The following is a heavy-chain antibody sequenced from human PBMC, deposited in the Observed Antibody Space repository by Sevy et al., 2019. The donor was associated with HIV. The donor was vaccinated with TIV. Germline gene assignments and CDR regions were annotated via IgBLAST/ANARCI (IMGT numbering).Heavy chain of an antibody. Sequence: SETLSLTCTVSGGSISSSSYYWGRIRQPPGKGLEWIGSIYYSGSTYYNPSLKSRVTISVDTSKNQFSLKLSSVTAADTAVYYCARHSLTEDYGDYGGYFDYWGQGTLVTVSS. CDR3: ARHSLTEDYGDYGGYFDY. CDR1: GGSISSSSYY. J-gene: IGHJ4*02. V-gene: IGHV4-39*01. CDR2: IYYSGST. D-gene: IGHD4-17*01.